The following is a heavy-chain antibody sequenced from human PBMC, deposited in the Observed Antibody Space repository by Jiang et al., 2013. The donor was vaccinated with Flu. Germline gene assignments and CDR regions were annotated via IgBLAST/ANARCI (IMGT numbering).Heavy chain of an antibody. J-gene: IGHJ4*02. V-gene: IGHV4-30-2*01. CDR3: ARVLTKERTIDY. CDR2: IYHSGST. Sequence: GPGLVKPSQTLSLTCAVSGGSISSGGYSWSWIRQPPGKGLEWIGYIYHSGSTYYNPSLKSRVTISVDRSKNQFSLKLSSVTAADTAVYYCARVLTKERTIDYWGPGNPGHRLL. CDR1: GGSISSGGYS.